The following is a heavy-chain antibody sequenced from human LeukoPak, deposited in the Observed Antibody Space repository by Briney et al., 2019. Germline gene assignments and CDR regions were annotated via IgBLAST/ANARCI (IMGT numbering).Heavy chain of an antibody. CDR2: ISRTGRT. V-gene: IGHV4-4*02. J-gene: IGHJ4*02. CDR3: TRESGPYCPFGY. D-gene: IGHD1-26*01. CDR1: GGSITSTNW. Sequence: PSETLSLTCGVSGGSITSTNWWSWLRQPPGRGLEWMGEISRTGRTNYNPSLIGRVIMALDESRTQLSLTLTSVTAADTAMYYCTRESGPYCPFGYWGQGTLVVVPS.